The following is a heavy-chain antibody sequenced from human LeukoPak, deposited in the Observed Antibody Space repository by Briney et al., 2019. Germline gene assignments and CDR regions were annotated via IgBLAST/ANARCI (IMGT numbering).Heavy chain of an antibody. Sequence: GESLKISCKGSGYRFTSYWIGWVRQMPGKGLEWMGMIRPGNSETRYSPSFQGQVTFSVDRSITTAYLQWSSLKASDTAIYYCARQADGDKPRDYWGQGTLVTVSS. CDR2: IRPGNSET. J-gene: IGHJ4*02. CDR3: ARQADGDKPRDY. CDR1: GYRFTSYW. V-gene: IGHV5-51*01. D-gene: IGHD5-24*01.